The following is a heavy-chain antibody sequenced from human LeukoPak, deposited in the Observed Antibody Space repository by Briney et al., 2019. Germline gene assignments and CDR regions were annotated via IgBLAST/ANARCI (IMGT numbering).Heavy chain of an antibody. CDR2: MNPNSGNT. V-gene: IGHV1-8*02. D-gene: IGHD5-18*01. CDR1: GYTFTSYH. Sequence: GASVKVSCKASGYTFTSYHMHWVRQATGQGLEWMGWMNPNSGNTGYAQKFQGRVTMTRNTSISTAYMELSSLRSEDTAVYYCARTKVISSYGLEFDPWGQGTLVTVSS. J-gene: IGHJ5*02. CDR3: ARTKVISSYGLEFDP.